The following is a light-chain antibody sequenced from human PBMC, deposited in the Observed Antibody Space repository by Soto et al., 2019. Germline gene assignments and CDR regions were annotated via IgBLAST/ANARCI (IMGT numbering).Light chain of an antibody. CDR1: SSDVGAYNY. J-gene: IGLJ3*02. CDR2: DVT. Sequence: QSALTQPRSVSGSPGQSVTISCTGTSSDVGAYNYVSWYQHHPGKAPKLFIYDVTKRPSGVPDRFAGSKSGNTASLTISGLQAEDEAEYYCCAYAGSSLWVFGGGTKLTVL. V-gene: IGLV2-11*01. CDR3: CAYAGSSLWV.